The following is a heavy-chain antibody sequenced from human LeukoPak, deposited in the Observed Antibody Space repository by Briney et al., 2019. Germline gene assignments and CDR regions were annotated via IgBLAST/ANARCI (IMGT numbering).Heavy chain of an antibody. Sequence: SETLSLTCTVSGVSISGYYWSWIRQPSGKGLEWIGYIYDSGSTNYNPSLKSRVTIPVDTSKNQFSLKLSSVTAADMAVYYCARVGGTNYYYYGMDVWGQGTTVTVSS. CDR1: GVSISGYY. J-gene: IGHJ6*02. CDR3: ARVGGTNYYYYGMDV. CDR2: IYDSGST. V-gene: IGHV4-59*01. D-gene: IGHD3-10*01.